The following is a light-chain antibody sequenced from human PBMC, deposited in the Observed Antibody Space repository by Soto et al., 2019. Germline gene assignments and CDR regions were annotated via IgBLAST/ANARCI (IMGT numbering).Light chain of an antibody. CDR2: CAS. J-gene: IGKJ1*01. Sequence: EIVMTQSPATLSVSPGETATLSCRASQSVSSNLAWYQQKPGQDPTLLLYCASSRGNGILAGFSGSGSGTEFTLPISSLQSEDFAVYYCQQYNNWPPWTFGQGTKVDIK. V-gene: IGKV3-15*01. CDR1: QSVSSN. CDR3: QQYNNWPPWT.